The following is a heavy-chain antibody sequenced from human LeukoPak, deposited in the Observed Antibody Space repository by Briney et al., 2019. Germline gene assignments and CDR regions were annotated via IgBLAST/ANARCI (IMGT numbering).Heavy chain of an antibody. D-gene: IGHD2-2*01. CDR2: ISSSSSSYI. CDR1: GFTFSSYS. J-gene: IGHJ4*02. CDR3: ARDEDCSSTSCYDY. V-gene: IGHV3-21*01. Sequence: GGSLRLSCAASGFTFSSYSMNWVRQAPGKGLGWVSSISSSSSSYIYYADSVKGRFTISRDNAKNSLYLQMSSLRAEDTAVYYCARDEDCSSTSCYDYWGQGTLVTVSS.